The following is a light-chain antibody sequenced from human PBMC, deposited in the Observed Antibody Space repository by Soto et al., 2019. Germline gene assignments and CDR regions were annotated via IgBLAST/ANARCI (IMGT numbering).Light chain of an antibody. Sequence: DILMTQSPSTLSVSAGDRATLSCRASQSVSSNLAWYQQKPGQAPKLLIYGASTRATGIPARFSGSGSGTEFTLTISSLQSEDFAVYYCQQYGSSGTFGQGTKV. CDR1: QSVSSN. CDR3: QQYGSSGT. J-gene: IGKJ1*01. CDR2: GAS. V-gene: IGKV3-15*01.